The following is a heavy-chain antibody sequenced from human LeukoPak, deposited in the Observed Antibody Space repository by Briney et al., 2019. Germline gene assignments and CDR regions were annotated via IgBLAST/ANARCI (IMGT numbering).Heavy chain of an antibody. V-gene: IGHV4-61*02. CDR1: GGSISSGSYY. Sequence: SETLSLTCTVSGGSISSGSYYWSWLRQPAGKGLEWIGRIYTSGSTNYNPSLKSRVTISVDTSKNQFSLKLSSVTAADTAVYYCARERWLHLEDYWGQGTLVTVSS. CDR3: ARERWLHLEDY. D-gene: IGHD5-24*01. J-gene: IGHJ4*02. CDR2: IYTSGST.